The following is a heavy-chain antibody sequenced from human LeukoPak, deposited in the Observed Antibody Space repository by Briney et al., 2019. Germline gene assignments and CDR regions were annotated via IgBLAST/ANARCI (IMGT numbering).Heavy chain of an antibody. D-gene: IGHD1-26*01. J-gene: IGHJ5*02. CDR1: GGSLSGSSYY. Sequence: PSETLSLTCAVSGGSLSGSSYYWGWIRQPPGKGLEWIGSIYYSGSTYYNSSLKSRLTISVDTSKNQFSLKLSSVTAADAAAYYCARHSSFFSPLYPWGQGTLVTVSS. CDR3: ARHSSFFSPLYP. CDR2: IYYSGST. V-gene: IGHV4-39*01.